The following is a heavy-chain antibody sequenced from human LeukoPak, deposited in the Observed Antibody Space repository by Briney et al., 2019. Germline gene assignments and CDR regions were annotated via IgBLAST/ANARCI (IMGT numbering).Heavy chain of an antibody. Sequence: SETLSLTCTVSGGSISTYYWSWIRQPPGKGLEWIGYIYYTGSANYNPSLKSRVTISVDTSKNQFSLRLSSVTAADTAVYYCARGEVGATAPDYWGQGTLVTVSS. CDR1: GGSISTYY. CDR3: ARGEVGATAPDY. D-gene: IGHD1-26*01. J-gene: IGHJ4*02. CDR2: IYYTGSA. V-gene: IGHV4-59*01.